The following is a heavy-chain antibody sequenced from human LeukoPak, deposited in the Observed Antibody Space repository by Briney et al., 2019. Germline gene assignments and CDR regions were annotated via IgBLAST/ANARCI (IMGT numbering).Heavy chain of an antibody. J-gene: IGHJ4*02. CDR2: IIPIFGTA. D-gene: IGHD6-19*01. CDR3: ARGHSSGWTWDY. Sequence: SVKVSCKASGGTFSSYAISWVRQAPGQGLEWMGGIIPIFGTANYAQKFQGRVTITADESTSTAYMELSSLSSEDTAVYYCARGHSSGWTWDYWGQGTLVTVSS. V-gene: IGHV1-69*13. CDR1: GGTFSSYA.